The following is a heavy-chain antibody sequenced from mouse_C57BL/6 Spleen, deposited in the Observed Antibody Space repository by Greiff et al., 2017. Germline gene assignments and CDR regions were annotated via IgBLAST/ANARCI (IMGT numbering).Heavy chain of an antibody. J-gene: IGHJ4*01. V-gene: IGHV1-55*01. Sequence: VQVVESGAELVKPGASVKMSCKASGYTFTSYWITWVKQRPGQGLEWIGDIYPGSGSTNYNEKFKSKATLTVDTSSSTAYMQLSSLTSEDSAVYYCARWGNYYAMDYWGQGTSVTVSS. CDR2: IYPGSGST. CDR1: GYTFTSYW. D-gene: IGHD2-1*01. CDR3: ARWGNYYAMDY.